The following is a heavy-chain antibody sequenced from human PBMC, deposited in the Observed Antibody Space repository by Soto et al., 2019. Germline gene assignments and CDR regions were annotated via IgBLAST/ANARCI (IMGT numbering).Heavy chain of an antibody. D-gene: IGHD1-26*01. CDR1: GYTFTSYG. Sequence: QVQLVQSGAEVKKPGASVKVSCKASGYTFTSYGICWVRQALGQGLEWMGWISAYNGNTNYAQKLQGRVTMTTDTSTSTAHTEVKSLRSDATAVYYCARSSGTSYIWFVPWGQGTLVSVSS. CDR3: ARSSGTSYIWFVP. J-gene: IGHJ5*02. CDR2: ISAYNGNT. V-gene: IGHV1-18*01.